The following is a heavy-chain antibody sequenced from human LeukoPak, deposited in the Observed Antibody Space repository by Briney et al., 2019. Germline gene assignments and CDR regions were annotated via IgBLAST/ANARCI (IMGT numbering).Heavy chain of an antibody. V-gene: IGHV3-7*01. Sequence: PGGSLRLSCAASGFTFSTYWMNWVRQAPGKGLEWVATIKQDGSEKYYVDSVKGRFIISRDNAKNSLYLQMNTLRAEDTAVYYCARGGIRDQLLCDYWGQGTLVTVSS. CDR3: ARGGIRDQLLCDY. D-gene: IGHD2-2*01. J-gene: IGHJ4*02. CDR2: IKQDGSEK. CDR1: GFTFSTYW.